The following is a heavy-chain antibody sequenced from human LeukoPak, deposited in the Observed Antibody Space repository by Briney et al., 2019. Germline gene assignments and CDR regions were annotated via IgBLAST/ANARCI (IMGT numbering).Heavy chain of an antibody. CDR2: INPSGGST. CDR1: GYAFTSYY. V-gene: IGHV1-46*01. CDR3: ARGAGAYDAFDI. D-gene: IGHD3-10*01. J-gene: IGHJ3*02. Sequence: ASVKVSCKASGYAFTSYYMHWERQAPGQGLEWMGIINPSGGSTSYAQKFQGRVTMTRDMSTSTVYMELSSLRSEDTAVYYCARGAGAYDAFDIWGQGTMVTVSS.